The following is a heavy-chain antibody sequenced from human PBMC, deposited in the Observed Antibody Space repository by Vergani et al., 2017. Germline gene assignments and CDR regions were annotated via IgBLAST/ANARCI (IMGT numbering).Heavy chain of an antibody. J-gene: IGHJ4*02. D-gene: IGHD3-10*01. CDR1: GFTFSSYA. CDR2: ISGSGGST. CDR3: AKGIGLYGSGEYYFDY. Sequence: EVQLLESGGGLVQPGGSLRLSCAASGFTFSSYAMSWVRQAPGKGLEWVSAISGSGGSTSYADSVKGRFTISRDTSKNTLYLQMNSLRAEDTAVYYCAKGIGLYGSGEYYFDYWGQGTLVTVSS. V-gene: IGHV3-23*01.